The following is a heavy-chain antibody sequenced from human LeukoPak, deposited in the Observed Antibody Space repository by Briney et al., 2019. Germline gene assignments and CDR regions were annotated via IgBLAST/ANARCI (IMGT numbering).Heavy chain of an antibody. Sequence: GASVKVSCKASGYTFTSYGFSWVRQAPGQGLEWVGLSSAYNGNTNYAQKLQGRVTMTTATSTSTAYMELRSLRSDDTAVYYCARALVTMVRGVIIHWFDPWGQGTLVTVSS. J-gene: IGHJ5*02. CDR2: SSAYNGNT. CDR3: ARALVTMVRGVIIHWFDP. V-gene: IGHV1-18*04. D-gene: IGHD3-10*01. CDR1: GYTFTSYG.